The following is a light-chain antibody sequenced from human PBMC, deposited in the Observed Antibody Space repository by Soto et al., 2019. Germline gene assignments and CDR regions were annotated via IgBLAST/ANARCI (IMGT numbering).Light chain of an antibody. CDR1: HGISSY. CDR3: QQYYSFPIT. V-gene: IGKV1D-8*01. Sequence: VIWMTQCPSLLSASTGDRVTISCRISHGISSYLAWYQQKPGKAPELLIYAASTLQSGVPSRFSGSGSGTDFTLTISCLQSEDFATYYCQQYYSFPITLGQGTRLEIK. CDR2: AAS. J-gene: IGKJ5*01.